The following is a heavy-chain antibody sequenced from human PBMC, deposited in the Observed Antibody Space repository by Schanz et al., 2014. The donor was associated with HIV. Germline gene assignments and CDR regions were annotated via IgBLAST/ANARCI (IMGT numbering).Heavy chain of an antibody. V-gene: IGHV3-30*03. CDR1: GFTFSSYG. CDR2: ISHDGSKK. CDR3: VRGLLFQGFFDS. J-gene: IGHJ4*02. Sequence: QVQLVESGGGVVQPGRSLRLSCAASGFTFSSYGMYWVRQAPGKGLEWVAVISHDGSKKYYADSVRGRFTISRDNSKNTLNLQMKSLRAEDTAVYYCVRGLLFQGFFDSWGQGALVTVSS. D-gene: IGHD3-10*01.